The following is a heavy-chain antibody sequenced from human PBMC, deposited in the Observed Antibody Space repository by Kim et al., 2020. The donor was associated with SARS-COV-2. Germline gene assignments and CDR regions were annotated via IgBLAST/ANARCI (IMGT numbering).Heavy chain of an antibody. Sequence: GESLKISCKASGYSFTKYWIGWVRQMPGKSLEWMGINYPADSDTTYSPSFQGRFTISADKSNSSIYLQWNSLRASDHATYYCAIWGVILDMYAAHDIWGQGTMITVSS. CDR3: AIWGVILDMYAAHDI. CDR2: NYPADSDT. D-gene: IGHD3-16*01. CDR1: GYSFTKYW. V-gene: IGHV5-51*01. J-gene: IGHJ3*02.